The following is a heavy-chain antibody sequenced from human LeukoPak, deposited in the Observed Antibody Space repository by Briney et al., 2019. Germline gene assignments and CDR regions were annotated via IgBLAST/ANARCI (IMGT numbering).Heavy chain of an antibody. D-gene: IGHD2-15*01. Sequence: PSETLSLTCTVSGGSISSSNYYWGWIRQPPGKGLEWIGNIYYTGTTYYNPSLTSRVTISVDTSKNQFSLKLTSVTAADTALYYCGKVGEYGYCIPGTCFSPFDNWGQGTLVTVSS. CDR3: GKVGEYGYCIPGTCFSPFDN. J-gene: IGHJ4*02. CDR2: IYYTGTT. CDR1: GGSISSSNYY. V-gene: IGHV4-39*07.